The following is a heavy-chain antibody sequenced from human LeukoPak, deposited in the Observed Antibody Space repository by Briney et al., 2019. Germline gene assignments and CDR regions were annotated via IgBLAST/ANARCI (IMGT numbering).Heavy chain of an antibody. Sequence: GGSLRLSCAASGFTFNHYAMSWVRQAPGRGLEWGSAISGPGYSTHYADSVKGRFTISRDNPESTVFLQMNSLRAEDTAIYYCAKINREGATTGSGGPGNFDYWGQGTLVTVSS. CDR1: GFTFNHYA. J-gene: IGHJ4*02. D-gene: IGHD1-26*01. CDR2: ISGPGYST. V-gene: IGHV3-23*01. CDR3: AKINREGATTGSGGPGNFDY.